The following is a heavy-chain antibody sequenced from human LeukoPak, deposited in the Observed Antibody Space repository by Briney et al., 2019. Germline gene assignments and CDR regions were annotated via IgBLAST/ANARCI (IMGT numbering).Heavy chain of an antibody. J-gene: IGHJ4*02. CDR2: ISSSSSYI. Sequence: GGSLRLSCAASGFTFSSYSMNWVRQAPGKGLEWVASISSSSSYIYYADSVKGRFTISRDNAKNSLYLQMNSLRAEATAVYYSTRAPITGVYYFGIDYWGQGTLVTVSS. CDR1: GFTFSSYS. D-gene: IGHD3-22*01. V-gene: IGHV3-21*01. CDR3: TRAPITGVYYFGIDY.